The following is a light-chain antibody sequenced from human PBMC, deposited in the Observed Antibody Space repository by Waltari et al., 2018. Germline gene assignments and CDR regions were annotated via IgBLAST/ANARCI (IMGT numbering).Light chain of an antibody. CDR2: AAS. CDR3: QQYNNWPPMYT. Sequence: EIVMTQSPATLSVSQGERATLSCRASQSVSSNLAWYQLKPGQAPRLLIYAASTRATGIPARFSGTGSGTEFTLTISSLQSEDFAVYYCQQYNNWPPMYTFGQGTKLEIK. J-gene: IGKJ2*01. V-gene: IGKV3-15*01. CDR1: QSVSSN.